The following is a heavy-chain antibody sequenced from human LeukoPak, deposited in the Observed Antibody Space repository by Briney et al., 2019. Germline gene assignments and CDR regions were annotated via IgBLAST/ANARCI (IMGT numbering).Heavy chain of an antibody. CDR3: AKTGRRGYSGYYFDY. CDR2: ISWDGGST. D-gene: IGHD5-12*01. Sequence: GGSLRLSCAASGFTFDDYAMHWVRQAPGKDLEWVSLISWDGGSTYYADSVKGRFTISRDNSKNSLYLQMNSLRAEDTALYYCAKTGRRGYSGYYFDYWGQGTLVTVSS. J-gene: IGHJ4*02. CDR1: GFTFDDYA. V-gene: IGHV3-43D*03.